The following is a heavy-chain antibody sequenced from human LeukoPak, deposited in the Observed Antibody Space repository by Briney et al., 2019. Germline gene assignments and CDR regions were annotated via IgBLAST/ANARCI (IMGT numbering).Heavy chain of an antibody. V-gene: IGHV1-69*13. CDR2: IIPIFGTA. J-gene: IGHJ6*03. D-gene: IGHD6-6*01. CDR1: GGTFSSYA. Sequence: SVKVSCKASGGTFSSYAISWVRQAPGQGLEWMGGIIPIFGTANYAQKFQGRVTITADESTSTAYMELSSLRSEDTAVYYCARSSIAARPPPYYYYYMDVWGKGTTVTVS. CDR3: ARSSIAARPPPYYYYYMDV.